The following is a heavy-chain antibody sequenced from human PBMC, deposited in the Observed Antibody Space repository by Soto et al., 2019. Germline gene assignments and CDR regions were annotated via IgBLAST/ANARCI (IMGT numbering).Heavy chain of an antibody. CDR2: ISWNSGSI. J-gene: IGHJ6*03. CDR3: AKDGLVGFTYYYYYMDV. V-gene: IGHV3-9*01. Sequence: EVQLVESGGGLVQPGRSLRLSCAASGFTFDDYAMHWVRQAPGKGLEWVSGISWNSGSIGYADSVKGRFTISRDNAKNSLYLQMNSLSAEDTALYYCAKDGLVGFTYYYYYMDVWGKGTTVTVSS. D-gene: IGHD1-26*01. CDR1: GFTFDDYA.